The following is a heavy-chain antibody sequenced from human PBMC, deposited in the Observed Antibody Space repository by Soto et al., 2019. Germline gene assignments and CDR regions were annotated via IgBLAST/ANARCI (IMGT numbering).Heavy chain of an antibody. CDR1: GYRFTSCG. CDR2: ISAYNGNT. Sequence: ASAKVSCKASGYRFTSCGICWLRQDHGQGIEWMGWISAYNGNTNYAQKLQGRVTMTTDTSSSTAYVELRSLRSDDTAVYYCARDIPGFITVTPGFDPWGQGTLVTVSS. CDR3: ARDIPGFITVTPGFDP. D-gene: IGHD4-17*01. V-gene: IGHV1-18*01. J-gene: IGHJ5*02.